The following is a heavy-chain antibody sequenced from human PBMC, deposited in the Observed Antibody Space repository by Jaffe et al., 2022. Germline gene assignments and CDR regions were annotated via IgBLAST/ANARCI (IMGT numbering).Heavy chain of an antibody. CDR1: GDSISSTTYY. CDR3: ARLAQLVSWFDP. Sequence: QLQLQESGPGLLKPSETLSLTCTVSGDSISSTTYYWGWIRQPPGKRLEWIGSIYYSGHTYYNPSLKSRVTLSVDTSKNQFSLILTSVTAADTAVYYCARLAQLVSWFDPWGQGTLVTVSS. J-gene: IGHJ5*02. V-gene: IGHV4-39*01. CDR2: IYYSGHT. D-gene: IGHD6-6*01.